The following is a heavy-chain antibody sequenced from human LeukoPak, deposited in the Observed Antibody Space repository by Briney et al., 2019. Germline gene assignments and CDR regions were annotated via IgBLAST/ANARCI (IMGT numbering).Heavy chain of an antibody. Sequence: GGSLRLSCAASGFTFSNAWMSWVRQAPGKGLEWVGRIKSKTDGGTTDYAAPVKGRFTISRDDSKNTLYLQMNSLKTEDTAVYYCTTWYNWNYDIDYWGQGTLVTVSS. D-gene: IGHD1-7*01. CDR2: IKSKTDGGTT. V-gene: IGHV3-15*01. J-gene: IGHJ4*02. CDR3: TTWYNWNYDIDY. CDR1: GFTFSNAW.